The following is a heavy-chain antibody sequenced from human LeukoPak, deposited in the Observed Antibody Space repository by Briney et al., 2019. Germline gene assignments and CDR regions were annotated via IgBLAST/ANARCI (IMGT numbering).Heavy chain of an antibody. V-gene: IGHV4-34*01. Sequence: PSETLSLTCAVYGGSFSGYYWSWIRQPPGKGLEWIGEINHSGSTNYNPSLKSRVTISVDTSKNQFSLKLSSVTAADTAVYYCARGPRRTLRFLEWLDGPSDYWGQGTLVTVSS. CDR3: ARGPRRTLRFLEWLDGPSDY. CDR1: GGSFSGYY. J-gene: IGHJ4*02. D-gene: IGHD3-3*01. CDR2: INHSGST.